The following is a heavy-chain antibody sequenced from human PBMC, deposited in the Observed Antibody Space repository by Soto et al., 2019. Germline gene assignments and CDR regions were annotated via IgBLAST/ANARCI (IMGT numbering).Heavy chain of an antibody. D-gene: IGHD6-6*01. Sequence: PSETLSLTCAVSGGSISSGGYPWSWIRQPPGKGLEWIGYIYHSGSTYYNPSLKSRVTISVDRSKNQFSLKLSSVTAADTAMYYCARDRAARLHPWGQGTLVTVS. CDR3: ARDRAARLHP. V-gene: IGHV4-30-2*01. CDR1: GGSISSGGYP. CDR2: IYHSGST. J-gene: IGHJ5*02.